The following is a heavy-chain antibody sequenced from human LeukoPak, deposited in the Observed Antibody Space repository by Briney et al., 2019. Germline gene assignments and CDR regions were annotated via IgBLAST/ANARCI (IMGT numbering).Heavy chain of an antibody. V-gene: IGHV4-59*01. Sequence: SETLSLTCVVSGDSTTTLNWTCIRQPPGKGLEWMGYFFYIVSDKYNPSLKGRVTISVDTSKTQFSMKLNSVTAADTAMYYCVRGLHYNSGLFDLWGQGTPVTVSS. CDR1: GDSTTTLN. J-gene: IGHJ4*02. D-gene: IGHD1-20*01. CDR2: FFYIVSD. CDR3: VRGLHYNSGLFDL.